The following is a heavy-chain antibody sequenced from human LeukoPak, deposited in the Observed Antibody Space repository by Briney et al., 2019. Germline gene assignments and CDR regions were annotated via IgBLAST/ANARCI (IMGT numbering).Heavy chain of an antibody. V-gene: IGHV3-48*03. CDR3: ASPWDYGAH. CDR1: GFTFSSYE. D-gene: IGHD4-17*01. CDR2: VSNSGSTI. J-gene: IGHJ4*02. Sequence: GGSLRLSCAASGFTFSSYEMNWVRQAPGKGLERVSYVSNSGSTIYYADSVKGRFTISRDNAKNSLYLQINSLRAEDTAVYYCASPWDYGAHWGQGTLVTVSS.